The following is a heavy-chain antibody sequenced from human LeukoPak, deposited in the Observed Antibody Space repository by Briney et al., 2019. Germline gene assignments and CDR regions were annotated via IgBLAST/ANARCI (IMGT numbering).Heavy chain of an antibody. Sequence: PSETLSLTCAVSGGSISSGGYSWSWIRQPPGKGLEWIGYIYHSGSTYYNPSLKSRVTISVDRSKNQFSLKLSSVTAADTAVYYCARDRQGGYCSSTSCYKDDAFDIWGQGTMVTVSS. J-gene: IGHJ3*02. V-gene: IGHV4-30-2*01. CDR2: IYHSGST. CDR1: GGSISSGGYS. D-gene: IGHD2-2*02. CDR3: ARDRQGGYCSSTSCYKDDAFDI.